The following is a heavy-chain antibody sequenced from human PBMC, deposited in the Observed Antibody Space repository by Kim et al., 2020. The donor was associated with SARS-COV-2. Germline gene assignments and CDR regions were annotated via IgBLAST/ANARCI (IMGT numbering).Heavy chain of an antibody. J-gene: IGHJ5*01. D-gene: IGHD3-16*01. CDR1: GYSLTELS. CDR3: TTLNYGNYFDS. V-gene: IGHV1-24*01. CDR2: FDPEEGRI. Sequence: ASVKVSCKVSGYSLTELSIHWVRQVPEKGLEWMGGFDPEEGRIINAQKFQGRVTMTEDTSSGTAYMELRSLRSDDTAVYFCTTLNYGNYFDSWGQGTLVTVSS.